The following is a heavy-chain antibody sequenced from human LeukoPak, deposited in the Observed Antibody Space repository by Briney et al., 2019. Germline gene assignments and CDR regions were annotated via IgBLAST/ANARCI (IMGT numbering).Heavy chain of an antibody. Sequence: PGGSLRLSCAASGFTFSNYAMSWVRQAPGKGLEWLAVMSFDGGDDYYADSVKGRFTISRDNSKNTLYLQMNSLNPEDTAVYYCATDGAPDRSGWYIRWYFGLWGRGTLVTVSS. CDR3: ATDGAPDRSGWYIRWYFGL. V-gene: IGHV3-30*04. CDR1: GFTFSNYA. D-gene: IGHD6-19*01. J-gene: IGHJ2*01. CDR2: MSFDGGDD.